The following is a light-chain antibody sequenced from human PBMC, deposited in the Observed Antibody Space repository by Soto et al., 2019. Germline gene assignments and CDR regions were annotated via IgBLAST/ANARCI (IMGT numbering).Light chain of an antibody. J-gene: IGKJ1*01. Sequence: IQMTQSPSTLSASIGDRVTITCRASQGIGVRLAWFQQKPGKAPQYLIQSASTLQSGVPSRFSGSGSGTEFILIISSLQPDDFATYYCQQYGSYWTFGQGTKVEIK. CDR2: SAS. CDR3: QQYGSYWT. V-gene: IGKV1D-16*01. CDR1: QGIGVR.